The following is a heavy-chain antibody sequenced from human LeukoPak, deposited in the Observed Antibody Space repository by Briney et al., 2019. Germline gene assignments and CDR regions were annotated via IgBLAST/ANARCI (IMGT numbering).Heavy chain of an antibody. CDR1: GGSISSFY. CDR2: IYYSGST. D-gene: IGHD3-22*01. J-gene: IGHJ4*02. V-gene: IGHV4-59*12. CDR3: AREGSIYYYDSSGYLGY. Sequence: SETLSLTCTVSGGSISSFYWSWIRQPPGKGLEWIGYIYYSGSTSYNPSLKSRVTISVDTSKNQFSLKLSSVTAADTAIYYCAREGSIYYYDSSGYLGYWGQGTLVTVSS.